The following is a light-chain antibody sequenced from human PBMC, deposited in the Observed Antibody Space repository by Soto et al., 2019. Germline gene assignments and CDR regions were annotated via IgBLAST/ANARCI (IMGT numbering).Light chain of an antibody. CDR1: QPISSY. J-gene: IGKJ4*01. CDR3: QQSYNAPLT. V-gene: IGKV1-39*01. CDR2: GAS. Sequence: DIQMTQSPSSLSASVGDRITITCRASQPISSYLNWYQQKPGKAPKLLMYGASSLQSGVPSRFSGRGSGTDFTLTVNSLQPEDFATYYCQQSYNAPLTFGGGTKV.